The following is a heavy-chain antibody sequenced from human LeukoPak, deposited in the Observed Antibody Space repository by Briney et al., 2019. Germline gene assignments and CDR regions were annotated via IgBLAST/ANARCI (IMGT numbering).Heavy chain of an antibody. CDR1: GFTFSSYA. CDR3: AKVRYCSGVNCYPDDN. Sequence: PGGSLRLSCAASGFTFSSYAMHWVRQAPGKGLEYVSAISSNGGSTYYANSVKGRFTISRDNSKNTLYLQMGSLRAEDTAVYYCAKVRYCSGVNCYPDDNWGQGTLVTVSS. CDR2: ISSNGGST. V-gene: IGHV3-64*01. D-gene: IGHD2-15*01. J-gene: IGHJ4*02.